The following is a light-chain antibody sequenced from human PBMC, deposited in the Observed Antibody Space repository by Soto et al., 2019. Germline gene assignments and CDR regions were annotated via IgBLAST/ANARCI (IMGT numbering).Light chain of an antibody. Sequence: QLVLTQPHSVSGAPGQRVTISCTGSSSNIGAGYNVHWYQQLPGTAPKLLIYGNSNRPSGVPDRFSGSKSGTSASLAITGLQAEDEADYYCQSYDSSLSGWVFGGGTKLTVL. J-gene: IGLJ3*02. CDR2: GNS. CDR1: SSNIGAGYN. V-gene: IGLV1-40*01. CDR3: QSYDSSLSGWV.